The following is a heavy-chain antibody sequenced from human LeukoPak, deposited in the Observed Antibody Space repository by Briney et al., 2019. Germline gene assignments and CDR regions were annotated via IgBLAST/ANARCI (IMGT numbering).Heavy chain of an antibody. CDR3: ARDLHYYVAMDV. J-gene: IGHJ6*02. CDR2: IRTSSSDI. D-gene: IGHD3-10*02. CDR1: GFTFSSYS. V-gene: IGHV3-21*04. Sequence: GGSLRLSCAASGFTFSSYSMNWVRQAPGKGLEWVSSIRTSSSDIYYADSVKGRFTISRLNAKNSLYLQMNSLRAEDTALYYCARDLHYYVAMDVWGQGTTVTVPS.